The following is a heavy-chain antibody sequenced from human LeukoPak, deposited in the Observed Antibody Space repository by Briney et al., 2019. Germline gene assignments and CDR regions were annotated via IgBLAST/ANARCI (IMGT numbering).Heavy chain of an antibody. Sequence: SETLSLTCTVSGGSIRSSSYYWGWIRQPPGKGLEWIGSIYYSGSTYYNASLKSRGTISVDTSKNQSSLKLNSVTAADTAVYFCARQVVAVAGTGYFDYWGQGTLVTVSS. V-gene: IGHV4-39*01. J-gene: IGHJ4*02. CDR1: GGSIRSSSYY. CDR2: IYYSGST. D-gene: IGHD6-19*01. CDR3: ARQVVAVAGTGYFDY.